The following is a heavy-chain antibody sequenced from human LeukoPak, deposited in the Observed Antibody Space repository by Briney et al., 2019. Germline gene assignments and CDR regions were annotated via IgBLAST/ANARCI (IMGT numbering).Heavy chain of an antibody. CDR3: AKGTYGSGSYYNS. V-gene: IGHV3-23*01. Sequence: GGSLRLSWAASGFTFSSYAMSWVRQAPGKGLEWVSAISGSGGSTYYADSVKGRFTISRDNSKNTLYLQMNSLRAEDTAVYYRAKGTYGSGSYYNSWGQGTLVTVSS. J-gene: IGHJ4*02. CDR1: GFTFSSYA. D-gene: IGHD3-10*01. CDR2: ISGSGGST.